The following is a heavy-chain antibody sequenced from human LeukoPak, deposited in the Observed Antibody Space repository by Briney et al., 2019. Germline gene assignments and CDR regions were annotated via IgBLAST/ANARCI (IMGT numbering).Heavy chain of an antibody. CDR1: GGTFSSYA. V-gene: IGHV1-69*04. CDR2: IIPILGIA. J-gene: IGHJ6*02. Sequence: ASVKVSCKASGGTFSSYAISWVRQAPGQGLEWMGRIIPILGIANYAQEFQGRVTITADKSTSTAYMELSSLRSEDTAVYYCARGAQFYYYGMDVWGQGTTVTVSS. CDR3: ARGAQFYYYGMDV.